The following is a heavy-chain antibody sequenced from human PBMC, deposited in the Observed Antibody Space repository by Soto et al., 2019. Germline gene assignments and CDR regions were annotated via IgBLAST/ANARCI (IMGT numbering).Heavy chain of an antibody. Sequence: PSETLSLTCTVSGGSISSGDYYWSWIRQPPGKGLEWIGYIYYSGSTYYNPSLKSRVTISVDTSKNQFSLKLSSVTAADTAVYYCRAVGYSYGAYYYYGMDVWGQGTTVTVSS. D-gene: IGHD5-18*01. CDR3: RAVGYSYGAYYYYGMDV. CDR1: GGSISSGDYY. CDR2: IYYSGST. J-gene: IGHJ6*02. V-gene: IGHV4-30-4*01.